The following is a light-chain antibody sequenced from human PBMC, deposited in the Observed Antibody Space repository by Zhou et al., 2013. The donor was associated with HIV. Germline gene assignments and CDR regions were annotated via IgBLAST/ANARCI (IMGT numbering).Light chain of an antibody. CDR1: HDISTW. J-gene: IGKJ2*03. Sequence: DIQMTQSPSYVSASVGDRVTITCRASHDISTWLAWYQQKPGKAPNLLIYAASNLHTGVPSRSSGSGSGTEFTLTISSLQPDDFATYYCQQYNSYWDSFGQGTKLEIK. CDR2: AAS. CDR3: QQYNSYWDS. V-gene: IGKV1D-16*01.